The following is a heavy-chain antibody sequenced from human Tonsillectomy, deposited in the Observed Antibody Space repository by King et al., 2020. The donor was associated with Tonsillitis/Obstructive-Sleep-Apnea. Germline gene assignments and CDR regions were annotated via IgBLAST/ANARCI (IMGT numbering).Heavy chain of an antibody. V-gene: IGHV4-34*01. D-gene: IGHD3-10*01. Sequence: VQLPQWGAGLLKPSETLSLPCTVYGGSFSSYYWSWLRQPPGKGLEWIGHINHRGSTNHNASLKSRGTISVDTTKNQFSLRLSYETAADTAVDYCARIYYYASGSYYAPVHYYMDVWGKGTTVTVSS. CDR2: INHRGST. J-gene: IGHJ6*03. CDR1: GGSFSSYY. CDR3: ARIYYYASGSYYAPVHYYMDV.